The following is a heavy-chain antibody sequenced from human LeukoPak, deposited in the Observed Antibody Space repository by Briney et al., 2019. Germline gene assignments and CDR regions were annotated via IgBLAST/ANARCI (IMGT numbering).Heavy chain of an antibody. Sequence: ASVKVSCKVSGYTLTELSMHWVRQAPGKGLEWMGGFDPEDGETIYAQKFQGRVTMTEDTSTDTAYMELSSLRSEDTAVYSCATWASSGYFPADFDYWGQGTLVTVSS. CDR2: FDPEDGET. CDR3: ATWASSGYFPADFDY. CDR1: GYTLTELS. D-gene: IGHD3-22*01. V-gene: IGHV1-24*01. J-gene: IGHJ4*02.